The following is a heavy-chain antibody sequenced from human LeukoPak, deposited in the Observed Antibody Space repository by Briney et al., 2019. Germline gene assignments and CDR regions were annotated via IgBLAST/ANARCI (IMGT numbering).Heavy chain of an antibody. Sequence: SETLSLTCTVSGGSISSSSYYWGWIRQPPGKGLEWIGRIYTSGSTNYNPSLKSRVTISVDTSKNQFSLKLSSVTAADTAVYYCARSKRITIFGVALPDAFDIWGQGTMVTVSS. CDR3: ARSKRITIFGVALPDAFDI. D-gene: IGHD3-3*01. J-gene: IGHJ3*02. CDR2: IYTSGST. CDR1: GGSISSSSYY. V-gene: IGHV4-61*02.